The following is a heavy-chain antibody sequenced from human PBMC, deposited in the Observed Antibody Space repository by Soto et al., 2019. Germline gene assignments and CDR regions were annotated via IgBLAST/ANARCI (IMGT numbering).Heavy chain of an antibody. D-gene: IGHD2-15*01. CDR3: AKSPSVVLVPSTLGGNNWFDP. Sequence: GGSLRLSCAASGFILSSYRMNWVCQAPGKGLEWVASITSSFSEIYYADSVKGRFTMSRNSAQNSLSLQMSSLRAEDTAVYFCAKSPSVVLVPSTLGGNNWFDPWGQGTLVTVSS. J-gene: IGHJ5*02. CDR2: ITSSFSEI. V-gene: IGHV3-21*04. CDR1: GFILSSYR.